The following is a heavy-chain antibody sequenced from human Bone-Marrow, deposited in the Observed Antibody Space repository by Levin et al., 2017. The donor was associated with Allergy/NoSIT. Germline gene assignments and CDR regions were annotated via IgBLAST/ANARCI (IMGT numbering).Heavy chain of an antibody. CDR1: GFTFSSYW. CDR3: ARDPHRSLRFLEWFNDAFDI. J-gene: IGHJ3*02. CDR2: IKQDGSEK. D-gene: IGHD3-3*01. Sequence: GGSLRLSCAASGFTFSSYWMSWVRQAPGKGLEWVANIKQDGSEKYYVDSVKGRFTISRDNAKNSLYLQMNSLRAEDTAVYYCARDPHRSLRFLEWFNDAFDIWGQGTMVTVSS. V-gene: IGHV3-7*03.